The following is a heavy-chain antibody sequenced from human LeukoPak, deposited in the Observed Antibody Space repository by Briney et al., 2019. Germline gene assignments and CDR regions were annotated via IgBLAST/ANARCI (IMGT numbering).Heavy chain of an antibody. CDR1: GDSVSNKNYY. CDR2: IYYSGIT. J-gene: IGHJ4*02. CDR3: ARVGAITMINY. V-gene: IGHV4-39*01. D-gene: IGHD3-22*01. Sequence: PSETLSLTCTVSGDSVSNKNYYWGWIRQPPGKGLEWIGNIYYSGITYNNPSLKSRVTISVDTSKNQFSLTLSSVTAADTAVYYCARVGAITMINYWGQGTLVTVSS.